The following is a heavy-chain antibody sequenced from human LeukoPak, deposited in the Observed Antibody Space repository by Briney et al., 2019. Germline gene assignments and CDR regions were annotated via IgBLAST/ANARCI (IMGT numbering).Heavy chain of an antibody. CDR1: GFTFSSYA. D-gene: IGHD1-26*01. J-gene: IGHJ5*02. Sequence: GGSLRLSCAASGFTFSSYAMSWVRQAPGKGLEWVSGISGSGGSTYYADSVKGRFTISRDNSKNTMYLQMNSLRAEDTAVYYCAKGSGSYPYNSLDPWGQGTLITVSS. CDR2: ISGSGGST. V-gene: IGHV3-23*01. CDR3: AKGSGSYPYNSLDP.